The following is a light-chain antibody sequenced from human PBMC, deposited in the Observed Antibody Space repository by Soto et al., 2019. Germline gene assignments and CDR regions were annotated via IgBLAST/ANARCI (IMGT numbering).Light chain of an antibody. Sequence: QSALTQPASVSGSPGQSITISCTGTSSDVGSHNLVSWYQQHPGQAPKLMIYEVTKLHLGVSPRFAASKSGKTASLTISGLQAADDADYYCCSYGGSRAVFGGGTQLTVL. CDR2: EVT. CDR3: CSYGGSRAV. CDR1: SSDVGSHNL. V-gene: IGLV2-23*02. J-gene: IGLJ7*01.